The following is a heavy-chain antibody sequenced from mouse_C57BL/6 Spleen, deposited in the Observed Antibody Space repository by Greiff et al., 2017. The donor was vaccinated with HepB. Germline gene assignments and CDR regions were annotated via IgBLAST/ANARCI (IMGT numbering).Heavy chain of an antibody. D-gene: IGHD4-1*01. CDR1: GYTFTSYW. Sequence: QVQLQQPGAELVRPGPSVKLSCKASGYTFTSYWMHWVKQRPGQGLEWIGVIDPSDSYTNYNQKFKGKATLTVDTSSSTAYMQLSSLTSEDSAVYYCARDWERFAYWGQGTLVTVSA. CDR2: IDPSDSYT. J-gene: IGHJ3*01. CDR3: ARDWERFAY. V-gene: IGHV1-59*01.